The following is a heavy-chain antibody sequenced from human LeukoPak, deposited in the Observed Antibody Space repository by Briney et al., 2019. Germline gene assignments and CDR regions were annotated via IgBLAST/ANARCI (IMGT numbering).Heavy chain of an antibody. CDR1: GFTFSSYS. V-gene: IGHV3-48*01. J-gene: IGHJ4*02. D-gene: IGHD6-13*01. Sequence: GGSLRLSCAASGFTFSSYSMNWVRQAPGKGLEWVSYISSTSSTIYYADSVRGRFTISRDNAKNSLYLQMNSLRAEDTAVYYCARDGLGSSWTGDYWGQGTLVTVSS. CDR2: ISSTSSTI. CDR3: ARDGLGSSWTGDY.